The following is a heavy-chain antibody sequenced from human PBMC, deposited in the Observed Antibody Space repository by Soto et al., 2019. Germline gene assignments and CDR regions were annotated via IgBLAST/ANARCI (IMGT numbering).Heavy chain of an antibody. J-gene: IGHJ5*02. V-gene: IGHV3-74*01. D-gene: IGHD3-16*01. CDR2: VNPDGSRT. Sequence: EGQLVESGGGLVQPGGSLRLSCAASAFTFSNYWMHWVRQAPGKGLVWVARVNPDGSRTNYADSVKGRFTISRDNARTPLYLQMNSLRAEDTTVYYCARVKLGSYDWFDTWGQGNLVTVSS. CDR3: ARVKLGSYDWFDT. CDR1: AFTFSNYW.